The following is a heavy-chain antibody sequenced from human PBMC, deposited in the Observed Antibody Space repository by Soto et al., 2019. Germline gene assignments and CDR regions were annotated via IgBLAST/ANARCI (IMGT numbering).Heavy chain of an antibody. D-gene: IGHD3-22*01. V-gene: IGHV1-69*01. CDR2: IIPFFGTA. CDR1: GGTFNSYV. CDR3: AGTHFDTSGYYPSALEY. Sequence: QVQLVQSGAEVKKPGSSVKVSCKASGGTFNSYVINWVRQAPGQGLEWMGGIIPFFGTAEYAQKFQGRVTITADEAASTAYMELSSLKPGDTAVYYCAGTHFDTSGYYPSALEYWGQGTQVCVSS. J-gene: IGHJ4*02.